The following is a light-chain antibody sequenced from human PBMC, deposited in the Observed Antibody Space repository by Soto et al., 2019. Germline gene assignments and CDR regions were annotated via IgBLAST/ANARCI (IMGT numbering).Light chain of an antibody. CDR2: KAS. CDR3: QQYNSYSTT. Sequence: DIQMTQSPSTLSASVGDRVTITCRASQSISSWLAWYQQKPGKAPKLLIYKASSLESGVPSRFSGSGSGTEFTLTISRLQPDDFATDYCQQYNSYSTTFGQGTKVEIK. V-gene: IGKV1-5*03. CDR1: QSISSW. J-gene: IGKJ1*01.